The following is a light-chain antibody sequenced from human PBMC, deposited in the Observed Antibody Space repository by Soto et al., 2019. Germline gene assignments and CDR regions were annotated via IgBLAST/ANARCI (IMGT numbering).Light chain of an antibody. CDR2: EVS. CDR1: SSDVGGYNY. J-gene: IGLJ1*01. CDR3: SSYISSSTPYV. V-gene: IGLV2-14*01. Sequence: QSVLTQPASVSGSPGQSITISCTGTSSDVGGYNYVSWYQQHPGKAPKLMIYEVSNRPSGVSNRFSGSKSGNTASLTISGLQAEDEADYYCSSYISSSTPYVFGTGTNVTVL.